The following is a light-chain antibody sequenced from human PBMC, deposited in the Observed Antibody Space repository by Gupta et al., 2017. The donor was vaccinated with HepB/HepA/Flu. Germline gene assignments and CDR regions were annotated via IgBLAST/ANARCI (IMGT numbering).Light chain of an antibody. CDR1: QSISSY. CDR2: AAS. J-gene: IGKJ4*01. Sequence: DIQMTQSPSSLSASVGDRVTITCRASQSISSYLNWYQQKPGKAPKLLIYAASRVQSGVPSRFSGSGSGTDFTLTISRRQPEDFANYYCQQRYSTPLTFGGGTKVEIK. V-gene: IGKV1-39*01. CDR3: QQRYSTPLT.